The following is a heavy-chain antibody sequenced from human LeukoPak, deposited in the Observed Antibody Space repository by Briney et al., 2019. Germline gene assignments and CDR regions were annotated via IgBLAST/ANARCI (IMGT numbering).Heavy chain of an antibody. CDR2: ISYIGST. CDR1: DDSFSSHY. CDR3: ARDLVTVTKGFDI. V-gene: IGHV4-59*11. Sequence: PSETLSLTCAVSDDSFSSHYWTWIRQPPGKGLEWIGYISYIGSTNYNPSLKSRITISIDASKNQFSLKLSSVTAADTAVYYCARDLVTVTKGFDIWGQGTMVSVSS. D-gene: IGHD4-17*01. J-gene: IGHJ3*02.